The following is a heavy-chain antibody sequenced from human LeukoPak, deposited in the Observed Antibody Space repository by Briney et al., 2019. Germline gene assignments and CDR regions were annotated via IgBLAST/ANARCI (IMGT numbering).Heavy chain of an antibody. Sequence: GGSLRLSCAASGFTVSSNYMSWVRQAPGKGLEWVSVIYSGGRIHYGESVKGRFTISRDNSKNTLYLQMNSLRVEDTAVYYCAREMRVEYSSSSVAFDIWGQGTMVTVSS. J-gene: IGHJ3*02. D-gene: IGHD6-6*01. CDR3: AREMRVEYSSSSVAFDI. CDR2: IYSGGRI. V-gene: IGHV3-53*01. CDR1: GFTVSSNY.